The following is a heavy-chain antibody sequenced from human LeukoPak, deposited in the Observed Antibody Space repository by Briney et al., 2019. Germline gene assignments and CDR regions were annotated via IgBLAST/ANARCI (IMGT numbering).Heavy chain of an antibody. CDR2: IYYSGST. J-gene: IGHJ4*02. D-gene: IGHD4-11*01. CDR3: ARDSYSNYAKSFDY. Sequence: SETLSLTCTVSGGSISSYYWSWIRQPPGKGLEWIGYIYYSGSTNYNPSLKSRVTISVDRSKNQFSLKLSSVTAADTAVYYCARDSYSNYAKSFDYWGQGTLVTVSS. CDR1: GGSISSYY. V-gene: IGHV4-59*12.